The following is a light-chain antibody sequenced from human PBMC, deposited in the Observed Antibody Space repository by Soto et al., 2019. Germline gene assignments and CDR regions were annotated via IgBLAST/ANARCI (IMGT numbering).Light chain of an antibody. J-gene: IGKJ5*01. CDR1: ASISIY. CDR2: AAS. CDR3: QSYSNSIT. V-gene: IGKV1-39*01. Sequence: DIQMTQSPASLSASVGDTVTITCRASASISIYVNWYQQKPGKAPKLLIYAASSLETGVPSRFRGSGLGTDFTLTISSLQPEDLATYYCQSYSNSITVGQGTRLEIK.